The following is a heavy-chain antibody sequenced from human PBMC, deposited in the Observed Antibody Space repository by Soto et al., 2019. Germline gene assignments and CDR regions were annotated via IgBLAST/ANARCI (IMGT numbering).Heavy chain of an antibody. CDR3: ARGDYFDRRFDY. Sequence: WSLRLSCAASGFAFSEYWMSWVGQAPGQARDWVATVKQDESEKYYVYSLKGRFTVSRANAKNSLYLQTNTLRVDATDVYYCARGDYFDRRFDYWGQGALVTVSS. V-gene: IGHV3-7*03. CDR1: GFAFSEYW. D-gene: IGHD3-22*01. CDR2: VKQDESEK. J-gene: IGHJ4*02.